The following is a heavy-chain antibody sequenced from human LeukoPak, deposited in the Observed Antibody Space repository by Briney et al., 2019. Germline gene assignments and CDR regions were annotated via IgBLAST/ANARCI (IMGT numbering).Heavy chain of an antibody. J-gene: IGHJ3*02. D-gene: IGHD2-15*01. CDR3: ARHFRYCSGGSCYLSAFDI. CDR2: IYPGDSDT. Sequence: GESLKISCKGSGYSFTSYWIGWVRQMPGKGLEWMGIIYPGDSDTRYSPSFQGQVTISADKSISTAYQQWSSLKASDTAMYYCARHFRYCSGGSCYLSAFDIWGQGTMVTVSS. V-gene: IGHV5-51*01. CDR1: GYSFTSYW.